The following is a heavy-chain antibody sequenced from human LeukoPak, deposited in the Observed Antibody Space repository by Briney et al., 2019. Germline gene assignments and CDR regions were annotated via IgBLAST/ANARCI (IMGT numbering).Heavy chain of an antibody. CDR3: ASPGYCSGSICYSGYFQH. J-gene: IGHJ1*01. CDR1: GFTLSNYP. V-gene: IGHV3-23*01. Sequence: GGSLRLSCAASGFTLSNYPMGWVRQAPVKGLEWLSAIGEEKSGSWTKSADSVKGRFTISRDNSKNTLYLRMNSLRAEDTAVYYCASPGYCSGSICYSGYFQHWGQGTLVTVSS. CDR2: IGEEKSGSWT. D-gene: IGHD2-15*01.